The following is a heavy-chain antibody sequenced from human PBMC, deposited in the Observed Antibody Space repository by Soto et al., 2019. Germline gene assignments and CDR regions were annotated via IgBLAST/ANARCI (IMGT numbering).Heavy chain of an antibody. V-gene: IGHV1-24*01. CDR2: FDPKDGLP. J-gene: IGHJ4*02. CDR3: ATVVGLGRYYFDK. Sequence: ASVKVSCKVSGHNVTKLSIYLMRQSPGTGLECMGGFDPKDGLPIYAQNFQGRVTMTEDASTDTVHLDVESLRSDDTAVYYCATVVGLGRYYFDKWGQGTLVTVSS. CDR1: GHNVTKLS. D-gene: IGHD3-9*01.